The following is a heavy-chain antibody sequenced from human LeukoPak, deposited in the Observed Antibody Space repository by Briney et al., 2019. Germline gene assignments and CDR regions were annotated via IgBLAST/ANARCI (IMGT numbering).Heavy chain of an antibody. D-gene: IGHD3-22*01. CDR1: GFTFSSYA. Sequence: GGSLRLSCAASGFTFSSYAMSWVRQAPGKGLEWVPAISGSGGSTYYADSVKGRFTISRDNSKNTLYLQMNSLRAEDTAVYYCAKDYYDSSGPDAFDIWGQGTMVTVSS. J-gene: IGHJ3*02. V-gene: IGHV3-23*01. CDR3: AKDYYDSSGPDAFDI. CDR2: ISGSGGST.